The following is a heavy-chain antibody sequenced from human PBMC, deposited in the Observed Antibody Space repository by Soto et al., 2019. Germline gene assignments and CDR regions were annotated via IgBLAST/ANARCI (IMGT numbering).Heavy chain of an antibody. CDR2: IRSKANSYAT. CDR3: TRPVGIAAAFVPGHKHMDV. Sequence: PGGSLRLSCAASGFTFSDHYMDRVRQASGKGPEWVGRIRSKANSYATAYAASVKGRFTISRDDSKNTAYLQMNSLKAEDTAVYYCTRPVGIAAAFVPGHKHMDVWGQGTTVTVSS. D-gene: IGHD6-13*01. CDR1: GFTFSDHY. V-gene: IGHV3-73*01. J-gene: IGHJ6*02.